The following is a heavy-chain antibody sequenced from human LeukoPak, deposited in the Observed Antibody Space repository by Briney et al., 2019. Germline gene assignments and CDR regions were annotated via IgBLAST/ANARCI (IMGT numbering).Heavy chain of an antibody. CDR1: GYSISSDYF. Sequence: SDTLSLTCAVSGYSISSDYFWGWIRQPAGKGLEWIGSIYHSGSTYYNPSLKRRVTISVDTSKNQFSLKLSSVTASDTAVYYCATKNPNISDLYYYCYYMDVWGKGTTVTVSS. CDR2: IYHSGST. J-gene: IGHJ6*03. CDR3: ATKNPNISDLYYYCYYMDV. V-gene: IGHV4-38-2*01. D-gene: IGHD2/OR15-2a*01.